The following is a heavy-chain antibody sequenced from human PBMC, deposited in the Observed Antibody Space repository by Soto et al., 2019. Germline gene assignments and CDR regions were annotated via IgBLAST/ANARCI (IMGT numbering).Heavy chain of an antibody. CDR2: IYYSGST. V-gene: IGHV4-31*03. J-gene: IGHJ6*02. CDR3: ARLRRIRYYYYGMDV. Sequence: ASETLSLTCTVSGGSISSGGYYWSWIRQHPGKGLEWIGYIYYSGSTYYNPSLKSRVTISVDTSKNQFSLKLGSVTAADTAVYYCARLRRIRYYYYGMDVWGQGTTVTVSS. CDR1: GGSISSGGYY. D-gene: IGHD2-15*01.